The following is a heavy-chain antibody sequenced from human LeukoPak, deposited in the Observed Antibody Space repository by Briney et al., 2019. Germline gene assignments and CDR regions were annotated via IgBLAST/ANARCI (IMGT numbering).Heavy chain of an antibody. J-gene: IGHJ4*02. D-gene: IGHD1-1*01. CDR1: GYTFSGYY. Sequence: ASVKVSCKASGYTFSGYYMHWVRQAPGQGLEWMGWINPNSGGTNYAQKFQGRVTMTRDTSISTAYMELSRLRSEDTAVYYCARGGTGSPHGTFAGPDHWGQGTLVTVSS. CDR2: INPNSGGT. V-gene: IGHV1-2*02. CDR3: ARGGTGSPHGTFAGPDH.